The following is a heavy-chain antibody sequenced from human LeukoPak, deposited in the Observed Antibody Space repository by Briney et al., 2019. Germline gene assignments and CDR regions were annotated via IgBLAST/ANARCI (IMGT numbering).Heavy chain of an antibody. Sequence: ASVKVSCKASGYTFTGYYMHWVRQAPGQGLEWMGWISAYNGNTNYAQKLQGRVTMTTDTSTSTAYMELRSLRSDDTAVYYCVYDTYYYDSSGYYYFDYWGQGTLVTVSS. CDR2: ISAYNGNT. D-gene: IGHD3-22*01. CDR3: VYDTYYYDSSGYYYFDY. J-gene: IGHJ4*02. CDR1: GYTFTGYY. V-gene: IGHV1-18*04.